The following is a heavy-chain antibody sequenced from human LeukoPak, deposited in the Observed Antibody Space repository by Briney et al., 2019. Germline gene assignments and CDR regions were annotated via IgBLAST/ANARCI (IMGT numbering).Heavy chain of an antibody. CDR2: INHSGIG. D-gene: IGHD6-19*01. Sequence: PSETLSLTCAVYGGSFSGYYWTWVCQPPGKGLEWVGEINHSGIGNYNPSLKSRVTISVDTSKNQFSLKMTSVTAADTAVYYCARGLIKGLAVAGAGWGRGTLVTVSS. CDR3: ARGLIKGLAVAGAG. V-gene: IGHV4-34*01. CDR1: GGSFSGYY. J-gene: IGHJ4*02.